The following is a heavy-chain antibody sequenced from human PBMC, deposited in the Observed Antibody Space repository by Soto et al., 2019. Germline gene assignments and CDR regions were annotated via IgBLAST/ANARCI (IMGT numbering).Heavy chain of an antibody. J-gene: IGHJ6*02. CDR1: GGSLSSSSYY. CDR3: ARQGLSLLWFGEFLYYYGMDV. D-gene: IGHD3-10*01. V-gene: IGHV4-39*01. Sequence: SETLSLTCTVSGGSLSSSSYYWGWIRQPPGKGLEWFGSIYYSGSTYYNPSLKSRVTISVDTSKNQFSLKLSSVTAADTAVYYCARQGLSLLWFGEFLYYYGMDVWGQGTTVTVSS. CDR2: IYYSGST.